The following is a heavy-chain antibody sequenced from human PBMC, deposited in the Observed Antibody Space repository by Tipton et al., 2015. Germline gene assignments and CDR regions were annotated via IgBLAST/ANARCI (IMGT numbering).Heavy chain of an antibody. CDR3: ATTPYSSTWSSYDY. CDR2: IYSDGAT. D-gene: IGHD6-13*01. V-gene: IGHV3-53*01. J-gene: IGHJ4*02. Sequence: SLRLSCAASGFAVRGNYMSWVRQAPGKGLEWISVIYSDGATYYADSVKGRFTLSRDNAKNTLYLQMNSLRADDTAVYYCATTPYSSTWSSYDYWGRGTLVTVSS. CDR1: GFAVRGNY.